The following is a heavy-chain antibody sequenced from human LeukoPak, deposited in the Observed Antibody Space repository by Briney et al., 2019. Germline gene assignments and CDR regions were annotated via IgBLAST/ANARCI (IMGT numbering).Heavy chain of an antibody. J-gene: IGHJ4*02. Sequence: PGGSLRLSCAVSGLTVSSNYMGWVRQAPGKGLEWVSAIYSGGSTFYADSVKGRFTISRDNSKNTLYLQMNSPRAEDTAVYYCARDPYNSGSSYFDYWGQGTLVTVSS. CDR2: IYSGGST. D-gene: IGHD3-10*01. V-gene: IGHV3-53*01. CDR1: GLTVSSNY. CDR3: ARDPYNSGSSYFDY.